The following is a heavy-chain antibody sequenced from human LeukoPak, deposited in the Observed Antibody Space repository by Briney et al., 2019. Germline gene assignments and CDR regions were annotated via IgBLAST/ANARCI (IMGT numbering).Heavy chain of an antibody. CDR3: ARDFIRGAPDYFDL. V-gene: IGHV3-30*04. D-gene: IGHD3-10*01. Sequence: GGSLRLSCTVSGFTFSSYPFHWVRQAPGKGLEWVAVIGYDGVQQFYTGSVKGRFTISRDDSKSTLYLQMDSLRVEDTAVYYCARDFIRGAPDYFDLWGQGTLVIVS. CDR2: IGYDGVQQ. J-gene: IGHJ4*02. CDR1: GFTFSSYP.